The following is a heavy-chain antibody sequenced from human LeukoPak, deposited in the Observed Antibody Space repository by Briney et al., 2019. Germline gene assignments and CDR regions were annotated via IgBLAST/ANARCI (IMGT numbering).Heavy chain of an antibody. J-gene: IGHJ4*02. Sequence: PGGSLRLSCAASGFTFSNYDMLWVRQATGKGLEWVSAIGVAANTFYSGSVKGRFTISRENAKNSLYLLMSSLRAEDTAMYYCARQNTPHGNFDYWGQGTLVTVSS. CDR1: GFTFSNYD. D-gene: IGHD1-26*01. V-gene: IGHV3-13*01. CDR3: ARQNTPHGNFDY. CDR2: IGVAANT.